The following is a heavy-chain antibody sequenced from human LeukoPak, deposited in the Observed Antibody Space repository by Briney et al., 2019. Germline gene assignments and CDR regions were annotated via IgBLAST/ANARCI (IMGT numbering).Heavy chain of an antibody. CDR3: ARGQLEYQLLSNHDYYYYYMDV. J-gene: IGHJ6*03. V-gene: IGHV4-34*01. Sequence: SETLSLTCAVYGGSFSGFYWSWIRQPPGKGLEWIGEINHSGSTNYNPSLKSRVTISVDRSKNQFSLKLSSVTAADTAVYYCARGQLEYQLLSNHDYYYYYMDVWGKGTTVTVSS. CDR2: INHSGST. CDR1: GGSFSGFY. D-gene: IGHD2-2*01.